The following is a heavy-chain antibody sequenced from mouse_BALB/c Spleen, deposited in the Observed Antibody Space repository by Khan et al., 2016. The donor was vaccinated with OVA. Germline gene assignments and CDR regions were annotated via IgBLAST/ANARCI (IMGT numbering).Heavy chain of an antibody. V-gene: IGHV14-3*02. CDR2: IDPANGNT. CDR3: ASPFYYYDALDY. Sequence: VRLQQSGAELVKPGASVKLSCTASGFNIKDTYIHWVKQRPEQGLEWIGRIDPANGNTHYDPKFQDKAPMTADTSSNTAYLRLSSLTSEDTAVYYCASPFYYYDALDYWGQGTSVTVSS. D-gene: IGHD1-1*01. J-gene: IGHJ4*01. CDR1: GFNIKDTY.